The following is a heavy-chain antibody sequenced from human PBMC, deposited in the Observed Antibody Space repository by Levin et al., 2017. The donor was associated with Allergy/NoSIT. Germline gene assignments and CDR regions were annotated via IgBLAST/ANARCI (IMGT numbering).Heavy chain of an antibody. D-gene: IGHD7-27*01. CDR3: AHRYMGTNSLAFDY. J-gene: IGHJ4*02. Sequence: QTLSLTCSFSGFSLTTGGVGVAWIRQPPGKALEWLGVIYWNDDKPYNPSLKNRLTITKDTSKNQVVLTLTNMGPVDTATYYCAHRYMGTNSLAFDYWGQGTLVTVSS. CDR1: GFSLTTGGVG. CDR2: IYWNDDK. V-gene: IGHV2-5*01.